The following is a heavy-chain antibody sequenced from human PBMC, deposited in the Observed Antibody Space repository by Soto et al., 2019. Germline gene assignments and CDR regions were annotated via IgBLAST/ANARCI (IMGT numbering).Heavy chain of an antibody. CDR3: VQSRCGGDCLQSYSSHSYYGLDV. CDR1: GLSLSTTGVG. V-gene: IGHV2-5*02. J-gene: IGHJ6*02. CDR2: IYWDDDK. Sequence: QITLKESGPTLVEPTQTLTLTCTFSGLSLSTTGVGVGWIRQPPGKALEWLALIYWDDDKRYSPSLNSRLTITKDTSKNQVVLTMTNMDPVDTATYYCVQSRCGGDCLQSYSSHSYYGLDVWGQGTTVTVSS. D-gene: IGHD2-21*02.